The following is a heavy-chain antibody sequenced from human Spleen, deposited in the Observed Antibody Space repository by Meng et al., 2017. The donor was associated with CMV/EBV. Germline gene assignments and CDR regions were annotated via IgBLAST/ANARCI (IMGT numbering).Heavy chain of an antibody. Sequence: GGSLRLSCAASGFTFDDYAMHWVRQAPGKGLEWVSGISWNSGTIAYADSGKGRFTISRDNAKNSLYLQMNSLRAEDTTVYYCAKVLNEYSSSSFPYYYYGMDVWGQGTTVTVSS. CDR2: ISWNSGTI. J-gene: IGHJ6*02. V-gene: IGHV3-9*01. D-gene: IGHD6-6*01. CDR3: AKVLNEYSSSSFPYYYYGMDV. CDR1: GFTFDDYA.